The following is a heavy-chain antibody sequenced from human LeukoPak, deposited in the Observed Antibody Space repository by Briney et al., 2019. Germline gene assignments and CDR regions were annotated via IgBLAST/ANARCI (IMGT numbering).Heavy chain of an antibody. CDR3: ARDDIAAAGTARYFDY. CDR2: ISSSSSYI. V-gene: IGHV3-21*01. CDR1: GFTFSSYS. J-gene: IGHJ4*02. D-gene: IGHD6-13*01. Sequence: PGGSLRLSCAASGFTFSSYSMNWVRQAPGKGLEWVSSISSSSSYIYYADSVKGRFTISRDNAKNSLYLQMNSLRAEDTAVYYCARDDIAAAGTARYFDYWGQGTLVTVSS.